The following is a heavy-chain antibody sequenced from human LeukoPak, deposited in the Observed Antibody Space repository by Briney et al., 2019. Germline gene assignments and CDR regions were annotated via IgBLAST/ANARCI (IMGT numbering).Heavy chain of an antibody. CDR2: IYYSGST. J-gene: IGHJ4*02. D-gene: IGHD3-16*01. CDR1: GGSISSYY. V-gene: IGHV4-59*01. Sequence: SETLSLTCTVSGGSISSYYWSWIRRPPGKGLEWIGYIYYSGSTNYNPSLKSRVTISVDTSKNQFSLKLSSVTAADTAVYYCARDGGGFDYWGQGTLVTVSS. CDR3: ARDGGGFDY.